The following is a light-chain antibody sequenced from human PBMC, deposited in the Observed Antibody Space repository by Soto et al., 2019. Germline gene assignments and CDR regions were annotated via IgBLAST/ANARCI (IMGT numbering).Light chain of an antibody. V-gene: IGLV1-40*01. J-gene: IGLJ3*02. CDR1: NSNIGAGYD. CDR2: GNS. CDR3: SSFASSNTGV. Sequence: QSVLTQPPSVSGAPGQRVTISCTGYNSNIGAGYDVHWYQQLPGTAPKLLIYGNSNRPSGVPDRFSGSKSANTASLTVSGLQAEDEADYYCSSFASSNTGVFGGGTKLTVL.